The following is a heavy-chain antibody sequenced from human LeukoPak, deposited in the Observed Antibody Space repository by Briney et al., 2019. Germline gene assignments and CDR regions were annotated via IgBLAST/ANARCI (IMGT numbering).Heavy chain of an antibody. CDR2: INPNSGGT. V-gene: IGHV1-2*02. D-gene: IGHD2-2*01. Sequence: ASVKVSCKASGYTFTGYYMHWVRQAPGQGLEWMGWINPNSGGTNCAQKLQGRVTMTTDSSTSTAYMELRSLRSDDTAVYYCARGPIIDIVVIPAAADYYHMDVWGKGTTVTVSS. CDR1: GYTFTGYY. CDR3: ARGPIIDIVVIPAAADYYHMDV. J-gene: IGHJ6*03.